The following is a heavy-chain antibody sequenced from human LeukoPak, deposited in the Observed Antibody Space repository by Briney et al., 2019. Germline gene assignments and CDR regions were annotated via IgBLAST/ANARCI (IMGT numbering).Heavy chain of an antibody. CDR3: ARYSYGFDY. Sequence: SETLSLTCAVYGGSFSGYYWSWIRQPPGKGLEWIGEIKHSGSTNYNPSLKSRVTISVDTSKNQFSLKLSSVTAADTAVYYCARYSYGFDYWGQGTLVTVSS. D-gene: IGHD5-18*01. V-gene: IGHV4-34*01. CDR1: GGSFSGYY. J-gene: IGHJ4*02. CDR2: IKHSGST.